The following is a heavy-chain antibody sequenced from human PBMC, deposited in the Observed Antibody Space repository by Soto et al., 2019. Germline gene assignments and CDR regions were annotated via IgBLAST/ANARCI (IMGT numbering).Heavy chain of an antibody. Sequence: QITLRESGPTLVKPTQTLTLTCTFSGFSLSTNGVGVGWMRQPPGEDLEWLALFFWDGDKRYSPSLKSRLTITKDTSKNQVVLIMTNTDPVDTATYYCVDSLRRDNCRGGNCYRFDVWGQGTPVTVSS. V-gene: IGHV2-5*02. CDR1: GFSLSTNGVG. CDR2: FFWDGDK. J-gene: IGHJ5*02. CDR3: VDSLRRDNCRGGNCYRFDV. D-gene: IGHD2-15*01.